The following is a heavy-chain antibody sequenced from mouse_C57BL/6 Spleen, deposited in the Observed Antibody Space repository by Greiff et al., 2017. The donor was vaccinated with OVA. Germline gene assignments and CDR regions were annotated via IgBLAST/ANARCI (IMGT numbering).Heavy chain of an antibody. CDR3: ARWYYGSSYGFAY. CDR1: GYAFSSYW. J-gene: IGHJ3*01. Sequence: QVQLQQSGAELVKPGASVKISCKASGYAFSSYWMNWVKQRPGKGLEWIGQIYPGDGDTNYNGKFKGKATLTADKSSSTAYMQLSSLTSEDSAVYFCARWYYGSSYGFAYWGQGTLVTVSA. CDR2: IYPGDGDT. D-gene: IGHD1-1*01. V-gene: IGHV1-80*01.